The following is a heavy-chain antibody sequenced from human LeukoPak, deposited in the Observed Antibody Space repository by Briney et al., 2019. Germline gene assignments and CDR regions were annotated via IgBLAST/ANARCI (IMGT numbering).Heavy chain of an antibody. CDR2: ISYDGSNK. V-gene: IGHV3-30*03. J-gene: IGHJ3*02. CDR3: VTTYCGGDCYLPDAFDI. D-gene: IGHD2-21*02. Sequence: GGSLRLSCAASGFTFSSYGMHWVRQAPGKGLEWVAVISYDGSNKYYADSVKGRFTISRDNSKNTLYLQMNSLRAEDTAVYYCVTTYCGGDCYLPDAFDIWGQGTMVTVSS. CDR1: GFTFSSYG.